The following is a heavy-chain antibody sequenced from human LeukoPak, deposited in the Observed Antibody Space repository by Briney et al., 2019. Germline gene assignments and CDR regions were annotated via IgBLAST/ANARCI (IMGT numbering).Heavy chain of an antibody. CDR2: INPNSGGT. J-gene: IGHJ4*02. V-gene: IGHV1-2*02. CDR1: GYTFTGYH. CDR3: ARRPTADIDY. Sequence: ASVKVSCKASGYTFTGYHMHWVRQAPGQGLGWMGWINPNSGGTNYAQKFQGRVTMTRDTSISTAYMELSRLRSDDTAVYYCARRPTADIDYWGQGTLVTVSS.